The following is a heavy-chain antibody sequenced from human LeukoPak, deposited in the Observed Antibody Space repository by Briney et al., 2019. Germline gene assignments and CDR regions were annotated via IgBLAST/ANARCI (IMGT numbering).Heavy chain of an antibody. CDR1: GYTFTGFY. Sequence: ASVKVSCKPSGYTFTGFYIHWVRQSPGQGLQWMGWINPKNGATKYSQNFRGRVTMTRDTSIDTAYMGLSSLTSDDTAIYYCARPTHRLTVTTAIDYWGQGTLVTVSS. D-gene: IGHD4-17*01. CDR2: INPKNGAT. V-gene: IGHV1-2*02. J-gene: IGHJ4*02. CDR3: ARPTHRLTVTTAIDY.